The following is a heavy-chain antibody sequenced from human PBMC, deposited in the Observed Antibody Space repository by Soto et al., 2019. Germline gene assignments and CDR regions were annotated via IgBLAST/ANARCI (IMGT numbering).Heavy chain of an antibody. V-gene: IGHV3-33*01. D-gene: IGHD2-2*01. CDR1: GFTFSSYG. Sequence: GGSLRLSCAASGFTFSSYGMHWVRQAPGKGLEWVAVIWYDGSNKYYADSVKGRFTISRDNSKNTLYLQMNSLRAEDTAVYYCARDPAGYCSSTSCYGGLDYWGQGTLVTVSS. CDR2: IWYDGSNK. J-gene: IGHJ4*02. CDR3: ARDPAGYCSSTSCYGGLDY.